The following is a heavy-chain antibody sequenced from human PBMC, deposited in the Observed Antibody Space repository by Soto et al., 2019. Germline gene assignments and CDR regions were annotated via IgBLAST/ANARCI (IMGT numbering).Heavy chain of an antibody. CDR2: SDYSGTT. CDR1: GASISSKGYY. Sequence: QVQLQESGPGLLKPSETLSLTCTVSGASISSKGYYWSWFRQHPGMGLEWIGYSDYSGTTDYNLSLKSRVTISLDTSNNQFSLKLNSVTAADTAVYYCARARSSSWFLATWFDPWGQGTLVTVSA. V-gene: IGHV4-31*03. J-gene: IGHJ5*02. D-gene: IGHD6-19*01. CDR3: ARARSSSWFLATWFDP.